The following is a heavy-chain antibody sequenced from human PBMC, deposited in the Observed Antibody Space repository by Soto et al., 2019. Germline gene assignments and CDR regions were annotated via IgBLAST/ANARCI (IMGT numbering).Heavy chain of an antibody. CDR2: IDTSGTST. CDR3: ARDSWYFDV. V-gene: IGHV3-74*01. CDR1: GFTFTNFW. Sequence: GYLRLSCGASGFTFTNFWMHWFRQVPGKGLVWVSRIDTSGTSTSYADSVKGRFTISRDNAKSTVTLQMNSLRAEDTGVYYCARDSWYFDVWSQGSLVTVSS. D-gene: IGHD6-13*01. J-gene: IGHJ4*02.